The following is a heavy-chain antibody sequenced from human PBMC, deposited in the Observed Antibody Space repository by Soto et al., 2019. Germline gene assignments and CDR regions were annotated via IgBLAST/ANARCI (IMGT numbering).Heavy chain of an antibody. V-gene: IGHV1-69*13. J-gene: IGHJ6*02. D-gene: IGHD2-15*01. CDR3: ARVIVVVVAATRSYYYYGMDV. CDR1: GGTFSSYA. Sequence: SVKVSCKASGGTFSSYAISWVRQAPGQGLEWMGGIIPIFGTANYAQKFQGRVTITADESTSTTYMELSSLRSEDTAVYYCARVIVVVVAATRSYYYYGMDVWGQ. CDR2: IIPIFGTA.